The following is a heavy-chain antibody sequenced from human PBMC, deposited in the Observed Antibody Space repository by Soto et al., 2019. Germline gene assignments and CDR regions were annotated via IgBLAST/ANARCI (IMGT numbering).Heavy chain of an antibody. Sequence: QVQLQESGPGLVRPSETLSLTCTVSSGSISNSYWSWIRQSPGKGLEWIGYIYSSGSTNYNPSLKSRVTISVDPSKTHCSLKLRSLIAADTAVYYCARHSPPFFYGSGPWDVWGQGTTVTVSS. V-gene: IGHV4-59*08. CDR3: ARHSPPFFYGSGPWDV. J-gene: IGHJ6*02. CDR2: IYSSGST. D-gene: IGHD3-10*01. CDR1: SGSISNSY.